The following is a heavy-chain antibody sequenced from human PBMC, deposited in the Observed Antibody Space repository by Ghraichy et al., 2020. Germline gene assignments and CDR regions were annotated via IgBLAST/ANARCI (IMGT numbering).Heavy chain of an antibody. Sequence: SETLSLTCAVYGGSFSGYYWSWIRQPPGKGLEWIGEINHSGSTNYNPSLKSRVTISVDTSKNQFSLKLSSVTAADTAVYYCARDLTSSSWYRRWFDPWGQGTLVTVSS. J-gene: IGHJ5*02. CDR3: ARDLTSSSWYRRWFDP. CDR2: INHSGST. D-gene: IGHD6-13*01. CDR1: GGSFSGYY. V-gene: IGHV4-34*01.